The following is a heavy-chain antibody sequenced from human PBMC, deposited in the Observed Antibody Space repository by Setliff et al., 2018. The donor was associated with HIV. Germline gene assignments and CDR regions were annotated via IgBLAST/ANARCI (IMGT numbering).Heavy chain of an antibody. D-gene: IGHD6-19*01. CDR1: GFSISNGYY. CDR3: ARRSGWSLDY. Sequence: PSETLSLTCAVSGFSISNGYYWGWIRQPPGKGLEWIGSIHHSGSTNYNPSLKSRVTISVDTSKNQFSLKLSSVTAADTAVYYCARRSGWSLDYWGQGTLVTVS. J-gene: IGHJ4*02. CDR2: IHHSGST. V-gene: IGHV4-38-2*01.